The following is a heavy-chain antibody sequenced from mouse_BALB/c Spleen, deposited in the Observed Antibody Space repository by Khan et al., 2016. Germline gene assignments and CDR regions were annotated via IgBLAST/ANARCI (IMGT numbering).Heavy chain of an antibody. CDR1: GFDFSRYW. D-gene: IGHD1-2*01. J-gene: IGHJ2*01. CDR2: INPDSSTI. V-gene: IGHV4-1*02. CDR3: ARLHYYGDMNY. Sequence: EVKLLESGGGLVQPGGSLKLSCAASGFDFSRYWMSWVRQAPGQGLEWIGEINPDSSTINYTPSLKDKFIISRDNAKNTLYLQMSKVRSEDTALYFGARLHYYGDMNYWGQGTTLTVSS.